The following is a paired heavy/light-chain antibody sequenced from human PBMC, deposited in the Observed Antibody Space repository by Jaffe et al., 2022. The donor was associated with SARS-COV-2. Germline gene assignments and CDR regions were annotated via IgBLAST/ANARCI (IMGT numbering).Heavy chain of an antibody. V-gene: IGHV3-33*01. J-gene: IGHJ5*02. D-gene: IGHD6-13*01. Sequence: QVQLVESGGGVVQPGTSLRLSCAASGFTFSSYGMHWVRQAPGRGLEWVAVIWHDGSNEYYADSVKGRFTISRDNFKNTLYLQMNSLRAEDTAVYFCARQRVLGIAAAGFGWLDPWGQGTLVTVSS. CDR3: ARQRVLGIAAAGFGWLDP. CDR2: IWHDGSNE. CDR1: GFTFSSYG.
Light chain of an antibody. CDR1: NIGSKG. CDR2: DDD. CDR3: HVWDGGSKHYV. Sequence: SYVLTQPPSLSVAPGQTARITCGGNNIGSKGVHWYQQKPGQAPVLVVYDDDDRPSGIPQRFSGSNSGNMATLTISWVEAGDEADYYCHVWDGGSKHYVFGAGTKVTVL. V-gene: IGLV3-21*02. J-gene: IGLJ1*01.